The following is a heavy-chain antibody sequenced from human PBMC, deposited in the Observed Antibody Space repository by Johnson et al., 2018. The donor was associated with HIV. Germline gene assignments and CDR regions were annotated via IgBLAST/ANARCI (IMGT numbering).Heavy chain of an antibody. CDR1: RFTFSDYY. V-gene: IGHV3-11*04. Sequence: QEQLVESGGGLIQPGGSLRLSCAASRFTFSDYYMSWIRQTPGKGLEWVSYISSSGGTVYYAASVKGRFSISRDNAKNSLYLQMNSLRVEDTALYYCAKDGDDGDEADGTKGAFDIWGQGTMVTVSS. D-gene: IGHD2-2*01. CDR3: AKDGDDGDEADGTKGAFDI. CDR2: ISSSGGTV. J-gene: IGHJ3*02.